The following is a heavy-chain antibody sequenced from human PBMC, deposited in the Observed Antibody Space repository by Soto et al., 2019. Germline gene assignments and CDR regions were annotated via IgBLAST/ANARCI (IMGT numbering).Heavy chain of an antibody. Sequence: QVQLVQSGAEVKKPGSSVKVSCKASGGTFSSYAISWVRQAPGQGLEWMGGIIPIFGTANYAQKFQGRVTITADESTSTAYMELSSLRSEDTAVYYCAREHRGLRFLEWFTNWFDPWGQGTLVTVSS. CDR2: IIPIFGTA. CDR3: AREHRGLRFLEWFTNWFDP. J-gene: IGHJ5*02. CDR1: GGTFSSYA. D-gene: IGHD3-3*01. V-gene: IGHV1-69*12.